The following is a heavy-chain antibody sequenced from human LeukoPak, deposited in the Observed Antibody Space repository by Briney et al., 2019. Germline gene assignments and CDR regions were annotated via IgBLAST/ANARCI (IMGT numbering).Heavy chain of an antibody. CDR3: ARAYCTSSSCYIDY. CDR2: TYTRSKWYN. J-gene: IGHJ4*01. CDR1: GDSVSSDSAA. Sequence: SQTLSLTCDISGDSVSSDSAAWNWLRQSPSRGLEWLGRTYTRSKWYNDYAESVKSRITINPDTSKNQFSLQLNSVTLEDTAVYYCARAYCTSSSCYIDYWGQGTLVTVSS. V-gene: IGHV6-1*01. D-gene: IGHD2-2*02.